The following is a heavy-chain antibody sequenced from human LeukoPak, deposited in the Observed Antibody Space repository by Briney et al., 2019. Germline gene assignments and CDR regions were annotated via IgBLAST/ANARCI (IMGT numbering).Heavy chain of an antibody. J-gene: IGHJ4*02. D-gene: IGHD1-26*01. V-gene: IGHV3-53*01. CDR2: IYSGGST. Sequence: GGSLTPSCAASGFTVSSIYMSWVRQAPGKGLEWVSIIYSGGSTYYADSVKGRFTVSRDNSKNTLFLQMNSLRVEDTALYYCARGAQEPFFDSWGQGTLVTVSS. CDR1: GFTVSSIY. CDR3: ARGAQEPFFDS.